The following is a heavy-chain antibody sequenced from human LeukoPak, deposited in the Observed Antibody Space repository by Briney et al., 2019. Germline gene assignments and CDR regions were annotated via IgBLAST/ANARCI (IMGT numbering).Heavy chain of an antibody. D-gene: IGHD4-23*01. CDR1: VGSISSGGYY. V-gene: IGHV4-31*03. Sequence: SETLSLTCTVSVGSISSGGYYWSWIRQHPGKGLEWIGYIYYSGSTYYNPSLKSRVTISVDTSKNQFSLKLSSVTAADTAVYYCARDRYTVVSWYFDLWGRGTLVTVSS. CDR3: ARDRYTVVSWYFDL. J-gene: IGHJ2*01. CDR2: IYYSGST.